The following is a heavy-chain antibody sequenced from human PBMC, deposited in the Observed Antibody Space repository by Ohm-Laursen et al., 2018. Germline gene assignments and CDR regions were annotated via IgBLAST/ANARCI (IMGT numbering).Heavy chain of an antibody. CDR1: GGSISSTSYY. CDR3: ARKTDWNHYYFDY. CDR2: IYYTGST. D-gene: IGHD1-1*01. V-gene: IGHV4-39*01. J-gene: IGHJ4*02. Sequence: SETLSLTRTVSGGSISSTSYYWGWIRQPPGKGLEWIGSIYYTGSTYFNPSLQSRVTISVATSKNQFSLNLSSVTAADTAMYYCARKTDWNHYYFDYWGQGTLVTVSS.